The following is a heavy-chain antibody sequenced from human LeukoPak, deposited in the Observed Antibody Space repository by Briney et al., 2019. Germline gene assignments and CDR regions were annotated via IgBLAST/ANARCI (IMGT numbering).Heavy chain of an antibody. CDR2: INHSGST. CDR1: GGSISSSSYY. J-gene: IGHJ4*02. CDR3: AREGYSYGGDY. Sequence: SETLSLTCTVSGGSISSSSYYWSWICQPPGKGLEWIGEINHSGSTNYNPSLKSRVTISVDTSKNQFSLKLSSVTAADTAVYYCAREGYSYGGDYWGQGTLVTVSS. V-gene: IGHV4-39*07. D-gene: IGHD5-18*01.